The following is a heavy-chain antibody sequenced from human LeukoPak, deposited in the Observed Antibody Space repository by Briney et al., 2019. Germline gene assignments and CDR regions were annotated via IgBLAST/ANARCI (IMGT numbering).Heavy chain of an antibody. CDR1: GFTFDDYA. CDR3: AKDMGMGGLLGVDAFDI. V-gene: IGHV3-9*01. CDR2: ISWNGARI. Sequence: GGSLRLSCAASGFTFDDYAMRWVRQAPGKGLEWVSGISWNGARIGYADSVKGRFTISRDNAKNSLYLQMNSLTPEDTAFYYCAKDMGMGGLLGVDAFDIWGHGTMVTVSS. D-gene: IGHD1-26*01. J-gene: IGHJ3*02.